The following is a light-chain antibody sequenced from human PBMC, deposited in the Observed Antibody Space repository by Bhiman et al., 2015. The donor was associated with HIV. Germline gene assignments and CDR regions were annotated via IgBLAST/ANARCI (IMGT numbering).Light chain of an antibody. V-gene: IGLV3-21*04. CDR1: NIGSKS. CDR3: GTWDSSLNAGV. Sequence: SYELTQAPSVSVAPGKPASITCGGDNIGSKSVHWYQQKPGQAPVVVMFYDSDRPSGIPDRFSGSKSGNTATLTISRVEAGDEADYYCGTWDSSLNAGVFGGGTKLTVL. CDR2: YDS. J-gene: IGLJ3*02.